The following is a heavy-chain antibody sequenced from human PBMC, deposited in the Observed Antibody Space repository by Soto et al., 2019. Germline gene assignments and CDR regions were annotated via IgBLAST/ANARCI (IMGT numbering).Heavy chain of an antibody. CDR2: ISGSGGST. CDR1: GFTFSSYA. J-gene: IGHJ4*02. D-gene: IGHD5-18*01. V-gene: IGHV3-23*01. Sequence: EVQLLESGGGLVQPGGSLRLSCAASGFTFSSYAMSWVRQAPGKGLEWVSAISGSGGSTFYTDSVKGRFTISRDNSKNTLHLQLNNLRAEDTAVYYCAKTHIHLWSPWGYWGQGTLVTVSS. CDR3: AKTHIHLWSPWGY.